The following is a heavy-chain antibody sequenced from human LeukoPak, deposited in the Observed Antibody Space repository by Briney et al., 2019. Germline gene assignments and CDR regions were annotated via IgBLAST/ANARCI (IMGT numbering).Heavy chain of an antibody. CDR2: INPNSGGT. CDR1: GYTFTGYY. Sequence: ASVKVSCKSSGYTFTGYYMHWVRQAPGQGLEWMGRINPNSGGTNYAQKFQGRVTMTRDTSISTAYMELSRLRSDDTAVYYCARDVNGVVVVAATVDHWGQGTLVTVSS. V-gene: IGHV1-2*06. D-gene: IGHD2-15*01. J-gene: IGHJ4*02. CDR3: ARDVNGVVVVAATVDH.